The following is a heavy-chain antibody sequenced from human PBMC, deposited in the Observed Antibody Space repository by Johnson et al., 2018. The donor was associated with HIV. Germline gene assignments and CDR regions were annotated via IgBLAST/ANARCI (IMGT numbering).Heavy chain of an antibody. CDR2: ISGSGGST. CDR3: AKDRGETGWDAFDI. D-gene: IGHD6-19*01. J-gene: IGHJ3*02. V-gene: IGHV3-23*04. Sequence: VQLVESGGDLVQPGGSLRLSCAASGFTFRNYALTWVRQAPGKGLDWVSSISGSGGSTHYADSVKGRFTISRDNSKSKLYLQMNSLRAEDTAIYYCAKDRGETGWDAFDIWGQGTMVTVSS. CDR1: GFTFRNYA.